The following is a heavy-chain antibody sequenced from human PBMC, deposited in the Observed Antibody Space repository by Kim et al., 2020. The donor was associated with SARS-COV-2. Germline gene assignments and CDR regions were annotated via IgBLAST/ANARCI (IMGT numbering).Heavy chain of an antibody. D-gene: IGHD2-2*01. CDR3: ARYCSSTSCQKYYYYGMDV. J-gene: IGHJ6*02. Sequence: SRVTMSVDTSKNQFSLKLSSVTAADTAVYYCARYCSSTSCQKYYYYGMDVWGQGTTVTVSS. V-gene: IGHV4-59*10.